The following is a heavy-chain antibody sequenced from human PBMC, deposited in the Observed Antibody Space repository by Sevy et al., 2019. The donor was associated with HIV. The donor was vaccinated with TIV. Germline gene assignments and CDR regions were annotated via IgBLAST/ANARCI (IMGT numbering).Heavy chain of an antibody. J-gene: IGHJ4*02. D-gene: IGHD4-4*01. V-gene: IGHV3-7*01. CDR1: GFTFSSYW. CDR3: ARDPFSKADY. CDR2: INQDGSGK. Sequence: GGSLRLSCAGSGFTFSSYWMSWVRQAPGKGLEWVANINQDGSGKNYVDSVKGRFTISRDNAKNSLYLQMNSLRAEDTAVYYCARDPFSKADYWGQGTLDTVSS.